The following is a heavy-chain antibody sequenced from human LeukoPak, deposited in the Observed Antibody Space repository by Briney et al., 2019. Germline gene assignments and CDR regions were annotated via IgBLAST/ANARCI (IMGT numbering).Heavy chain of an antibody. V-gene: IGHV5-51*01. CDR2: IYPGDSDT. J-gene: IGHJ4*02. Sequence: PGESLKISCRGSGYRFTSYWMAWVRQMPGKGLEWMGIIYPGDSDTRYSPSFQGQVTISADKSISTAYLQWSSLKASDTAMYYCARSALLIFVPLFDYWGQGTLVTVSS. D-gene: IGHD2-21*02. CDR1: GYRFTSYW. CDR3: ARSALLIFVPLFDY.